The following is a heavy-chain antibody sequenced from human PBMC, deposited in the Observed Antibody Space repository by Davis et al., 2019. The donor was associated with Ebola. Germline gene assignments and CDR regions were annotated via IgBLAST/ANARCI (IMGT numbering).Heavy chain of an antibody. CDR2: ISYDGSNK. V-gene: IGHV3-30*03. D-gene: IGHD6-13*01. J-gene: IGHJ4*02. Sequence: GESLKISCAASGFTFSSYGMHWVRQAPGKGLEWVAVISYDGSNKYYADSVKGRFTISRDNSKNTLYLQMNSLRAEDTAVYYCARGGYSSSHVDYWGQGTLVTVSS. CDR3: ARGGYSSSHVDY. CDR1: GFTFSSYG.